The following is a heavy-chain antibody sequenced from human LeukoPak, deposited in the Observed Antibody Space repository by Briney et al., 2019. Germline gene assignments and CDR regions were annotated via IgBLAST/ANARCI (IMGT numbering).Heavy chain of an antibody. CDR3: AKDGTAVAGTTYYFDY. Sequence: PGGSLRLSCAASGFTFSSYGMHWVRQAPGKGLEWGAVISYDGSNKYYADSVKGRFTISRDNSKNTLYLQMNSLRAEDTAVYYCAKDGTAVAGTTYYFDYWGQGTLVTVSS. CDR1: GFTFSSYG. V-gene: IGHV3-30*18. J-gene: IGHJ4*02. CDR2: ISYDGSNK. D-gene: IGHD6-19*01.